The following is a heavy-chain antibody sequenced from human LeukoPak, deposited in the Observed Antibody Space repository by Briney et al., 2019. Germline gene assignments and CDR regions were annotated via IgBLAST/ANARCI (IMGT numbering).Heavy chain of an antibody. J-gene: IGHJ3*02. Sequence: SETLSLTCTVSGGSISSYYWSWIRQSPGKGLEWIGYTYDSGSDNYNPSLKSRVTMSVARSKNQFSLKLRSVTAADTAMYYCARDRGGQRTFDIWGQGTMVTVSS. CDR3: ARDRGGQRTFDI. CDR1: GGSISSYY. CDR2: TYDSGSD. D-gene: IGHD3-10*01. V-gene: IGHV4-59*01.